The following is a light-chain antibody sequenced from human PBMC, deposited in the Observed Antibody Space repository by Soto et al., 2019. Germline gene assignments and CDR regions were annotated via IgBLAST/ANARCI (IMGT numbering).Light chain of an antibody. V-gene: IGKV3-11*01. Sequence: EIVLTQSPGTLSLSPGEGATLSCRASQSVSSGYLAWYQQKPGQAPRLLIYEASNRATGIPARFSGSGSGTDFTLTISSLEPEDFAVYYCQQRSDWPITFGQGTRLEIK. CDR3: QQRSDWPIT. CDR2: EAS. CDR1: QSVSSGY. J-gene: IGKJ5*01.